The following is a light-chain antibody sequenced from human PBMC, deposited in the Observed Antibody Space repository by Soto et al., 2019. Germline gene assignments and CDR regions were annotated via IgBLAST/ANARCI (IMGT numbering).Light chain of an antibody. Sequence: DIVMTQSPDSMAVSLGERATINCKSSQSVLSSSNNQNQLAWYQQKPGQSPKLLIYWASTRESGVPERFGGSGSGTDFTLTISSLQAEDVAFYYCQQYYSPPYTFGQGTKLEIK. CDR1: QSVLSSSNNQNQ. CDR2: WAS. V-gene: IGKV4-1*01. J-gene: IGKJ2*01. CDR3: QQYYSPPYT.